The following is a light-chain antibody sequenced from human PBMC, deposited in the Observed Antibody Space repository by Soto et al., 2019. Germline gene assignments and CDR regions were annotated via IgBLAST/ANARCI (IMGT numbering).Light chain of an antibody. Sequence: EIVLTQSPGTLSLSPGERATLSCRASQSVSSNYLAWYQQKPGQAPRLLIYGASSRATGIPDRFSGSGSGTYFTLTISRLEPEDFAVYYCQQYGSSPRVTFGGGTKVEIK. V-gene: IGKV3-20*01. CDR1: QSVSSNY. J-gene: IGKJ4*01. CDR3: QQYGSSPRVT. CDR2: GAS.